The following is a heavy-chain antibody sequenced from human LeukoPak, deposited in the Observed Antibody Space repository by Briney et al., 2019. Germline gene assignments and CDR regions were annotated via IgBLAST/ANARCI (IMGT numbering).Heavy chain of an antibody. CDR1: GGTFSSYA. J-gene: IGHJ4*02. CDR3: ARVRYDYVWGGYDY. V-gene: IGHV1-69*05. D-gene: IGHD3-16*01. CDR2: IIPIFGTA. Sequence: SVKVSCKASGGTFSSYAISWVRQAPGQGLEWMGGIIPIFGTANYAQKFQGRVTITTDESTSTAYMELSSLRSEDTAVYYCARVRYDYVWGGYDYWGQGTLVTVSS.